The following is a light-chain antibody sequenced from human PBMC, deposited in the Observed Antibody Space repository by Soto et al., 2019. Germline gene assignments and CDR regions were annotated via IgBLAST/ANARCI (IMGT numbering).Light chain of an antibody. CDR3: QQYHALPYT. CDR2: GAS. J-gene: IGKJ2*01. CDR1: QDISRY. V-gene: IGKV1-33*01. Sequence: DIQVTQSPSSLSASVGDRVTITCQASQDISRYLDWYQQKPGQAPKVLIYGASNLIRGVSSRFSGSGSGTHFTFTITSLQPEDFATYYCQQYHALPYTFGQGTKLDFK.